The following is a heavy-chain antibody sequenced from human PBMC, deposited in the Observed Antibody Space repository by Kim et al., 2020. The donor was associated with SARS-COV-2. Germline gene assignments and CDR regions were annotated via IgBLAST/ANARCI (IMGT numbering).Heavy chain of an antibody. Sequence: GGSLRLSCAASGFTVSSSWMHWVRQAPGTGLVWVARINTDGSSTSYGDSVKGRFTISRDDAKNTLYLEMNSLRAEDSALYYCARGFAGQCSGGSCYQNWFDPCAQGTLVTVSS. V-gene: IGHV3-74*01. CDR2: INTDGSST. CDR3: ARGFAGQCSGGSCYQNWFDP. D-gene: IGHD2-15*01. CDR1: GFTVSSSW. J-gene: IGHJ5*02.